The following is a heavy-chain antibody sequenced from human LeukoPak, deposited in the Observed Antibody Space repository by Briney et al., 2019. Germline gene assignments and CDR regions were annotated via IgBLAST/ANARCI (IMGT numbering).Heavy chain of an antibody. Sequence: SETLSLTCTVSGGSISNYYWSWIRQPAGKGLEWIGRKYARGSSNYNPPVQSRVTMSVDTSKNQFSLKLRSVTAADTAVCYCARGRYCSADICTGGDSFDIWGQGTMVSVSP. V-gene: IGHV4-4*07. J-gene: IGHJ3*02. CDR2: KYARGSS. CDR1: GGSISNYY. CDR3: ARGRYCSADICTGGDSFDI. D-gene: IGHD2-15*01.